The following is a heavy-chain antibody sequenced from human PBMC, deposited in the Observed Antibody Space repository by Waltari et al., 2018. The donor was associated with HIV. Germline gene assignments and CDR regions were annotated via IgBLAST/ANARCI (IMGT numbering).Heavy chain of an antibody. D-gene: IGHD4-4*01. V-gene: IGHV1-18*01. J-gene: IGHJ6*02. CDR3: ARVLGDSNYVWDYYYYGMDV. CDR1: GYTFTSYG. Sequence: QVQLVQSGAEVKKPGASVKVSCKASGYTFTSYGISWVRQAPGQGLEWMGWIRAYNGNTNYAQKLQGRVTMTTDTSTSTAYMELRSLRSDDTAVYYCARVLGDSNYVWDYYYYGMDVWGQGTTVTVSS. CDR2: IRAYNGNT.